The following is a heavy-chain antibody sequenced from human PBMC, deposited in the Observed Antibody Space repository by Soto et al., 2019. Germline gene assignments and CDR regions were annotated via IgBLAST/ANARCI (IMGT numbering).Heavy chain of an antibody. CDR1: GFTFSSYG. J-gene: IGHJ6*03. V-gene: IGHV3-33*01. Sequence: GGSLRLSCAASGFTFSSYGMHWVRQAPGKGLEWVAVIWYDGSNKYYADSVKGRFTISRDNSKNTLYLQMNSLRAEDTAVYYCARDALFGWNYNYYYYYMDVWGKGTTVTVSS. D-gene: IGHD1-7*01. CDR2: IWYDGSNK. CDR3: ARDALFGWNYNYYYYYMDV.